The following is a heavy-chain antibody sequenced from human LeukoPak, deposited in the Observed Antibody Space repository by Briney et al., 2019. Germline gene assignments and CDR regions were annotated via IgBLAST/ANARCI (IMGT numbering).Heavy chain of an antibody. CDR1: GGSISSYY. Sequence: SETLSLTCTVSGGSISSYYWSWIRQPPGKGLEWIGYIYYSGSTNYNPSLKSRVTISVDTSKDQFSLKLSSVTAADTAAYYCARQSPLVRAFDIWGQGTMVTVSS. CDR2: IYYSGST. CDR3: ARQSPLVRAFDI. V-gene: IGHV4-59*08. J-gene: IGHJ3*02. D-gene: IGHD3-10*01.